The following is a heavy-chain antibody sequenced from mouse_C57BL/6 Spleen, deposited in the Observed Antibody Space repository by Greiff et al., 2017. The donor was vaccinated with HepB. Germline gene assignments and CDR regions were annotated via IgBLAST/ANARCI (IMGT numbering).Heavy chain of an antibody. J-gene: IGHJ4*01. V-gene: IGHV1-80*01. CDR3: ARYYGSSYAMDY. CDR1: GYAFSSSL. CDR2: IYPGDGDT. D-gene: IGHD1-1*01. Sequence: QVQLKQSGAELVKPGASVKISSPACGYAFSSSLVPVVKQSPGKGLEWIGQIYPGDGDTNYNGKFKGKATLTADKSSSTAYMQLSSLTSEDSAVYFCARYYGSSYAMDYWGQGTSVTVSS.